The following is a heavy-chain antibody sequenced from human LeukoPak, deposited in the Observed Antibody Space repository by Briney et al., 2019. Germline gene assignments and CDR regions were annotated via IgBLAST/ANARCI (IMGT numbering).Heavy chain of an antibody. V-gene: IGHV3-23*01. D-gene: IGHD6-13*01. CDR2: ISGSGGST. CDR1: GFTFSSYA. Sequence: PGGSLRLSCAASGFTFSSYAMSWVRQAPGKGLEWVSAISGSGGSTYYADSVKGRFTISRDNAKNSLYLQMNSLRAEDTAVYYCAREYSSSWYRFLVDYWGQGTLVTVSS. CDR3: AREYSSSWYRFLVDY. J-gene: IGHJ4*02.